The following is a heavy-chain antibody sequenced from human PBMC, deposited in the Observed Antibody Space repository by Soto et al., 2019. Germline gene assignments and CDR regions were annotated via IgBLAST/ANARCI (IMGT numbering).Heavy chain of an antibody. CDR3: ARVYDILTGLSHAFDI. J-gene: IGHJ3*02. CDR2: IYSGGST. D-gene: IGHD3-9*01. CDR1: GFTVSSNY. Sequence: GGSLRLSCAASGFTVSSNYMSWVRQAPGKGLEWVSVIYSGGSTYYADSVKGRFTISRDNSKNTLYLQMNSLRAEDTAVYYCARVYDILTGLSHAFDIWGQGTMVTVSS. V-gene: IGHV3-66*01.